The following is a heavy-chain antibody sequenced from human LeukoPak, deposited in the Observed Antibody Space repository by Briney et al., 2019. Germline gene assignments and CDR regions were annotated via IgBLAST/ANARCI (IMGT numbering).Heavy chain of an antibody. CDR2: IKQDGSEK. CDR3: ASFIRQQLVHTDFDY. Sequence: GGSLILSCAASGFTFRSYWMSWVRQAPGKGLEWVANIKQDGSEKYYVDSVKGRFTISRDNAKNSLYLQMNSLRAEDTAVYYCASFIRQQLVHTDFDYWGQGTLVTVSS. CDR1: GFTFRSYW. V-gene: IGHV3-7*02. D-gene: IGHD6-13*01. J-gene: IGHJ4*02.